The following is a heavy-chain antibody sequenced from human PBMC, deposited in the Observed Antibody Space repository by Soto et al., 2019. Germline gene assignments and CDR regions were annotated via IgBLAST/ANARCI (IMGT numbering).Heavy chain of an antibody. Sequence: PSETLSLTCTVSGGSISSYYWSWIRQPPGKGLEWIGYIYYSGSTNYNPSLKRRVTISVDTSKNQFSLKLSSVTAADTAVYYWERVWRPSGYYRNYFDYWGQGTLVTVSP. CDR2: IYYSGST. V-gene: IGHV4-59*01. D-gene: IGHD3-22*01. J-gene: IGHJ4*02. CDR3: ERVWRPSGYYRNYFDY. CDR1: GGSISSYY.